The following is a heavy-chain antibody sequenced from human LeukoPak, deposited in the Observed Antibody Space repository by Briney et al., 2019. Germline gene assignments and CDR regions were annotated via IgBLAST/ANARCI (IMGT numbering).Heavy chain of an antibody. D-gene: IGHD1-26*01. Sequence: GGSLRLSCAVSGVNLNKAWMSWVRQAPGKGLEWVGRVKSNTDGGTTDYAAPVKDRFNISRHDSKTTLYLQMNSLKTEDTAVYYCTTGVGRSDFDYWGLGTLVTVSS. CDR1: GVNLNKAW. J-gene: IGHJ4*02. CDR3: TTGVGRSDFDY. V-gene: IGHV3-15*01. CDR2: VKSNTDGGTT.